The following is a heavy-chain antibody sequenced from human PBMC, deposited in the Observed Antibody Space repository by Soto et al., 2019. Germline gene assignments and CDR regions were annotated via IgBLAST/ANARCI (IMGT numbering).Heavy chain of an antibody. D-gene: IGHD2-15*01. Sequence: PGGSLRLSCAASGFTFSNYIMSWIRQAPGKGLEWVSSVSSRSSYIFYADSVKGRFTISRDNAKNSLYLQMNSLRAEDTSVYYCARVPGRYCTGGTCYLDAFDIWGQGTMVTVSS. CDR3: ARVPGRYCTGGTCYLDAFDI. CDR1: GFTFSNYI. J-gene: IGHJ3*02. V-gene: IGHV3-21*01. CDR2: VSSRSSYI.